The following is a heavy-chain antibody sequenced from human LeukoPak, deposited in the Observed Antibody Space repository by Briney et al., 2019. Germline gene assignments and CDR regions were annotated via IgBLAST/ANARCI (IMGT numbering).Heavy chain of an antibody. Sequence: PSQTLSLTCTVSGGSISSGGYYWSWIRQHPGKGLEWIGYIYYSGSTYYNPSLKSRVTISVDTSKNQFSLKLSSVTAADTAVYYCARRGYDSSGSPFDYWGQGTLVTVSS. V-gene: IGHV4-31*03. CDR1: GGSISSGGYY. D-gene: IGHD3-22*01. CDR2: IYYSGST. CDR3: ARRGYDSSGSPFDY. J-gene: IGHJ4*02.